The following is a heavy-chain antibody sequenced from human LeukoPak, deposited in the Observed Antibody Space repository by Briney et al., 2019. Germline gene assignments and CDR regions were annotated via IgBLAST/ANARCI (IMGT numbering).Heavy chain of an antibody. Sequence: PGGSLRLSCAASGFTFDDYGMSWVRQAPGKGLEWVSGINWNGGSTGYADSVKGRLTVSRDNAKNSFYLQMNSLRAEDTAVYYCARDADLGATIIGAFDIWGQGTMVTVSS. V-gene: IGHV3-20*04. CDR2: INWNGGST. CDR3: ARDADLGATIIGAFDI. D-gene: IGHD5-24*01. CDR1: GFTFDDYG. J-gene: IGHJ3*02.